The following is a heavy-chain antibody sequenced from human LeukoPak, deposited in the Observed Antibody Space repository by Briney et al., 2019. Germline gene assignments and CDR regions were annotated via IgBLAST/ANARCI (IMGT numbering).Heavy chain of an antibody. Sequence: PGGSLRLSCAASGFTFSSYTMHWIRQAPGKGLEWVSSISGSNSYIFYADSVKGRFTVTRDNAKDSLYLQMNSLRAEDTAVYYCARALTTLTYEGYWGQGTLVTVSS. CDR3: ARALTTLTYEGY. CDR2: ISGSNSYI. J-gene: IGHJ4*02. CDR1: GFTFSSYT. V-gene: IGHV3-21*01. D-gene: IGHD1-1*01.